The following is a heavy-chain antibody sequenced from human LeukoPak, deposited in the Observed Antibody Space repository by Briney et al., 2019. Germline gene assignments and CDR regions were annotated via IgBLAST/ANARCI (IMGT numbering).Heavy chain of an antibody. D-gene: IGHD6-19*01. J-gene: IGHJ4*02. CDR3: VKDRVRSLYYLGTYSSGWHGSN. CDR1: GFTFSSYA. Sequence: PGGSLRLSCSAPGFTFSSYAMHWVRQAPGKGLEYVSAISSNGGSTYYADSVKGRFTISRDNSKNTLYLQMSSLRAEDTAVYYCVKDRVRSLYYLGTYSSGWHGSNWGQGTLVTVSS. CDR2: ISSNGGST. V-gene: IGHV3-64D*06.